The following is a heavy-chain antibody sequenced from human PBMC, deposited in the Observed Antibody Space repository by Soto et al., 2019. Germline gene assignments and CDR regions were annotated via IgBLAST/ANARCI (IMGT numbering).Heavy chain of an antibody. CDR2: ISYDGSNK. Sequence: GGSLRLSCAASGFTFSSYGMHWVRQAPGKGLEWVAVISYDGSNKYYADSVKGRFTISRDNSKNTLYLQMNSLRAEDTAVYYCAKSNITIFGVVIPGLDYWGQGTLVTVSS. V-gene: IGHV3-30*18. CDR1: GFTFSSYG. D-gene: IGHD3-3*01. J-gene: IGHJ4*02. CDR3: AKSNITIFGVVIPGLDY.